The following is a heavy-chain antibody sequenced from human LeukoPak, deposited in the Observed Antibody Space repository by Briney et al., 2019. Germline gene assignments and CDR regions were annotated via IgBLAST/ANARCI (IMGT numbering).Heavy chain of an antibody. Sequence: GGSLRLSCAASGFPFSNYWMHWVRQAPGKGLVWVSRINSDGSSTTYADSVKGRFTISRDNAKNTLHLQMNSLRAEDTAVYYCARYSSGWYMMDVWGKGTTVTVAS. V-gene: IGHV3-74*01. J-gene: IGHJ6*04. CDR2: INSDGSST. CDR1: GFPFSNYW. CDR3: ARYSSGWYMMDV. D-gene: IGHD6-19*01.